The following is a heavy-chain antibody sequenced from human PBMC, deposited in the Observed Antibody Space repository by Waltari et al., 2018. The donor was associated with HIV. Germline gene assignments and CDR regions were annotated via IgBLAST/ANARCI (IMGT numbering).Heavy chain of an antibody. D-gene: IGHD6-19*01. Sequence: QVHLEQWGTGLLRPSETLSLTCAVYGGSFSGYYWSWIRQSPGRGLEWIGEVNHVGRTNYTPSLEGRVTVSVDTSKNQFFLTMRSVTAADTAVYYCARDSAPGLAVDDDDGEFFYYGLDVWGQGTTVTVSS. CDR3: ARDSAPGLAVDDDDGEFFYYGLDV. CDR1: GGSFSGYY. J-gene: IGHJ6*01. V-gene: IGHV4-34*01. CDR2: VNHVGRT.